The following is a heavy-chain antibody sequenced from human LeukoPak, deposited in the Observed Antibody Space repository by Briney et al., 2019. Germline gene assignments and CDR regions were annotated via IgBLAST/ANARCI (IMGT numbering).Heavy chain of an antibody. CDR3: ARVGEDGYNYGGGCFDS. D-gene: IGHD5-24*01. Sequence: SETLSLTCTVSGGSISSSSYYWGWIRQPPGKGLEWIGYLYHSGSSRFNPSLESRVTIAVDTSKNQFSLNLTSATAADTALYYCARVGEDGYNYGGGCFDSWGQGALVTVSS. CDR1: GGSISSSSYY. CDR2: LYHSGSS. V-gene: IGHV4-61*05. J-gene: IGHJ4*02.